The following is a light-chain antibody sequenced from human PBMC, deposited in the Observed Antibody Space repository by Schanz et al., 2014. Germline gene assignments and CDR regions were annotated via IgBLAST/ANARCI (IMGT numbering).Light chain of an antibody. CDR3: GTWDSSLSAGV. CDR1: SSNIGNNY. V-gene: IGLV1-51*01. Sequence: QSVLTQPPSVSAAPGQKVTISCSGSSSNIGNNYVSWYQQLPGTAPKLLIYDDNKRPSGIPDRFSVSKSGTSATLDITGLQTDDEADYYCGTWDSSLSAGVFGGGTKLTVL. CDR2: DDN. J-gene: IGLJ3*02.